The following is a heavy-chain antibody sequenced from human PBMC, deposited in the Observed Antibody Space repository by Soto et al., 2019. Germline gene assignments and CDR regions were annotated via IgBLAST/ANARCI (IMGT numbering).Heavy chain of an antibody. D-gene: IGHD1-26*01. Sequence: PSETLSLTCAVYGGSFSGYYWTWIRQPPGTGLEWIGEINHSGSTNYNPSLKSRVTISVDTSKNQFSLKLTSVTAADTAVYYCARDKITGSYYDAFDIWGQGTMVTVSS. CDR2: INHSGST. V-gene: IGHV4-34*01. CDR3: ARDKITGSYYDAFDI. J-gene: IGHJ3*02. CDR1: GGSFSGYY.